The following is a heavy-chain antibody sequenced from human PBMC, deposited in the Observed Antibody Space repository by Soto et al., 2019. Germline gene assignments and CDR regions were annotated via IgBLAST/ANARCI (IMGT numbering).Heavy chain of an antibody. D-gene: IGHD3-3*01. J-gene: IGHJ6*02. Sequence: PGGSLRLSCAASGFTFSSYGMHWVRQAPGKGLEWVAVIWYDGSNKYYADSVKGRFTISRDNSKNTLYLQMNSLRAEDTAVYYCARDPTYYDFWSCYRPYYYYYGMDVWGQGTTVTVSS. CDR3: ARDPTYYDFWSCYRPYYYYYGMDV. CDR1: GFTFSSYG. V-gene: IGHV3-33*01. CDR2: IWYDGSNK.